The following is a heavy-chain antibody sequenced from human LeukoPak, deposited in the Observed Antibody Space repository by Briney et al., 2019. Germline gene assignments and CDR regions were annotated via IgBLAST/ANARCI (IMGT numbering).Heavy chain of an antibody. D-gene: IGHD5-18*01. J-gene: IGHJ1*01. Sequence: GASVKVSCKASGYTFTSYAMHWVRQAPGQRLEWMGWINAGNGNTKYSQKFQGRVTITRDTPASTAYMELSSLRSEDTAVYYCARMGGYSYGPRVEYFQHWGQGTLVTVSS. CDR2: INAGNGNT. CDR1: GYTFTSYA. CDR3: ARMGGYSYGPRVEYFQH. V-gene: IGHV1-3*01.